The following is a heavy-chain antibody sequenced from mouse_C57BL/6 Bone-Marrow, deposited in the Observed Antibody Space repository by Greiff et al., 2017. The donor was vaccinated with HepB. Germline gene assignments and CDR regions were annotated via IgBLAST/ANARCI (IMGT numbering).Heavy chain of an antibody. CDR1: GFNIKDYY. Sequence: EVQGVESGAELVKPGASVKLSCTASGFNIKDYYMHWVKQRTEQGLEWIGRIDPEDGETKYAPKFQGKATITADTSSNTAYLQLSSLTSEDTAVYYCATVPIYYGYDEEGYYAMDYWGQGTSVTVSS. CDR2: IDPEDGET. V-gene: IGHV14-2*01. J-gene: IGHJ4*01. CDR3: ATVPIYYGYDEEGYYAMDY. D-gene: IGHD2-2*01.